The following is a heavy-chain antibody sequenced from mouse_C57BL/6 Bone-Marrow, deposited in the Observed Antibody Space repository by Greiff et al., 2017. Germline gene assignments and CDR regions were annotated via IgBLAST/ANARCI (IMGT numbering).Heavy chain of an antibody. CDR2: IYPRSGNT. V-gene: IGHV1-81*01. D-gene: IGHD1-1*01. CDR1: GYTFTSYG. CDR3: ARGGYYGSSLDY. J-gene: IGHJ2*01. Sequence: QVQLQQSGAELARPGASVKLSCKASGYTFTSYGISWVKQRTGQGLEWIGEIYPRSGNTYYNEKFKGKATLTADKSSSTAYMELRTLTSEDSAVYFCARGGYYGSSLDYWGQGTTLTVSS.